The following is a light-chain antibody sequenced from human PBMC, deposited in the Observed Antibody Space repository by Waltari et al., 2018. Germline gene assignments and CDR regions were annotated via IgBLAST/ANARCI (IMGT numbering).Light chain of an antibody. V-gene: IGKV3-11*01. CDR1: QSVSSY. CDR2: DAS. Sequence: EIVLTQSPATLSLSPGDRATLSCRASQSVSSYLAWYQQKPGQAPRLLIYDASNRATGIPARFSGSGSGTDFTLTISSLEPEDFAVYYCQQRSNWSSIGFGQGTRLEIK. J-gene: IGKJ5*01. CDR3: QQRSNWSSIG.